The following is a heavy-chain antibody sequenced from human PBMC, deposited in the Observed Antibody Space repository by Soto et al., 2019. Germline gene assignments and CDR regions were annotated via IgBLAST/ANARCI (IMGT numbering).Heavy chain of an antibody. J-gene: IGHJ4*02. D-gene: IGHD3-9*01. CDR2: ISGSGGST. CDR3: AKDRGRTGQPYYFDY. Sequence: GGSLRLSCAASGFTFSSYAMSWVRQAPGKGLEWVSAISGSGGSTYYADSVKGRFTISRDNSKNTLYLQMNSLRAEDTAVYYCAKDRGRTGQPYYFDYWGQGTLVTVSS. V-gene: IGHV3-23*01. CDR1: GFTFSSYA.